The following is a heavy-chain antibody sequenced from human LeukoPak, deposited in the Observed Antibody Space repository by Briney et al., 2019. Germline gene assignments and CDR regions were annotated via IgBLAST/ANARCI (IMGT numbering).Heavy chain of an antibody. CDR1: GGSISSSRYY. Sequence: SETLSLTPADSGGSISSSRYYWGSIRQPPGKGLEWIGSIYYSGSTYYNPSLKSRVTISVDTSKNQFSLKLSSVTAADTAVYYCARVITTVTIFDYWGQGTLVTVSS. V-gene: IGHV4-39*01. CDR2: IYYSGST. J-gene: IGHJ4*02. D-gene: IGHD4-17*01. CDR3: ARVITTVTIFDY.